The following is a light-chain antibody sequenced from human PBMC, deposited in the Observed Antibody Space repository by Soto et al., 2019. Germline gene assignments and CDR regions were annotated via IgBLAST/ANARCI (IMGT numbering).Light chain of an antibody. CDR3: QHRSIWPVS. CDR2: DAS. Sequence: EIVLTQSPATLSLSPGERATLSCRASQSVSNYLAWYQQIPGLAPRLLIYDASNRATDIPARFSGSGSGTDFTLTISSLEPEDFAVYYCQHRSIWPVSFGQGTRLEIK. CDR1: QSVSNY. J-gene: IGKJ5*01. V-gene: IGKV3-11*01.